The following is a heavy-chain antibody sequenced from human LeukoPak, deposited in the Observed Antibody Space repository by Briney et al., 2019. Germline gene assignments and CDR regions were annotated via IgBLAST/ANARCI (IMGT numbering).Heavy chain of an antibody. Sequence: ASVKVSCKASGYTFTGYYMHWVRQAPGQGLEWMGWINPNSGGTNYAQKFQGRVTMTRDTSISTAYMELSRLRSDDTAVYYCARERIFTGYYYGSGSYSPFGDYYYYMDVWGKGTTVTISS. J-gene: IGHJ6*03. V-gene: IGHV1-2*02. CDR2: INPNSGGT. D-gene: IGHD3-10*01. CDR3: ARERIFTGYYYGSGSYSPFGDYYYYMDV. CDR1: GYTFTGYY.